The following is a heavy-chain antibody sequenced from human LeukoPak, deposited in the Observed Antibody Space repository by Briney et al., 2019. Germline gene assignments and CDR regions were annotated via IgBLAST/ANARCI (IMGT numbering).Heavy chain of an antibody. Sequence: SQTLSLTCTVSGGSTSSGGYYWSWIRQPPGKGLEWIGEINHSGSTNYNPSLKSRVTISVDTSKNQFSLKLSSVTAADTAVYYCARGRERYCSSTSCYNLSVWGQGTLVTVSS. V-gene: IGHV4-30-2*01. CDR1: GGSTSSGGYY. D-gene: IGHD2-2*02. CDR3: ARGRERYCSSTSCYNLSV. J-gene: IGHJ4*02. CDR2: INHSGST.